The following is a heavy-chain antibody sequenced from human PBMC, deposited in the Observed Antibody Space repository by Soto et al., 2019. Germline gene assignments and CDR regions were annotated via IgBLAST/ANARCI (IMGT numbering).Heavy chain of an antibody. D-gene: IGHD3-10*01. Sequence: GGSLRLSCAASGFTFSSYAMSWVRQAPGKGLEWVGRIKSKTDGGTTDYAAPVKGRFTISRDDSKNTLYLQMNSLKTEDTAVYYCTTDFRYYYGSGSYYNGAFDTWGQGTMVTVSS. V-gene: IGHV3-15*01. CDR1: GFTFSSYA. J-gene: IGHJ3*02. CDR2: IKSKTDGGTT. CDR3: TTDFRYYYGSGSYYNGAFDT.